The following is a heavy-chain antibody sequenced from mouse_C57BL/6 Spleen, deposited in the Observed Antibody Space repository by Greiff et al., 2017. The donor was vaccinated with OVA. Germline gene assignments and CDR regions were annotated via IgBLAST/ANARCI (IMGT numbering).Heavy chain of an antibody. CDR3: AREDWDRAMDY. Sequence: EVQLQQSGPGLVKPSQSLSLTCSVTGYSITSGYYWNWIRQFPGNKLEWMGYISYDGSNNYNPSLKNRISITRDTFKNQFFLKLNSVTTEDTATYYCAREDWDRAMDYWGQGTSVTVSS. CDR2: ISYDGSN. J-gene: IGHJ4*01. D-gene: IGHD4-1*01. CDR1: GYSITSGYY. V-gene: IGHV3-6*01.